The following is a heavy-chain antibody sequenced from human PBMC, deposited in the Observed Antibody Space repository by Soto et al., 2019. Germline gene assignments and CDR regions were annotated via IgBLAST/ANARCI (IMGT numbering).Heavy chain of an antibody. Sequence: GGSLRLSCAASGFTFSSYAMSWVRQAPGKGLEWVSAISGSGGSTYYADSVKGRFTISRDNSKNTLYLQMNSLRAEDTAVYYIANLSTYYDFWGGYYTFDYWGQGTLGTVSS. D-gene: IGHD3-3*01. CDR1: GFTFSSYA. CDR3: ANLSTYYDFWGGYYTFDY. J-gene: IGHJ4*02. V-gene: IGHV3-23*01. CDR2: ISGSGGST.